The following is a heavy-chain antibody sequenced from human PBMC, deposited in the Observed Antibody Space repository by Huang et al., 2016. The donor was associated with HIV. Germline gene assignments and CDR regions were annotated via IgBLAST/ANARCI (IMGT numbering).Heavy chain of an antibody. CDR2: IIPTLGTA. CDR1: GGSFRNFA. CDR3: ATVDYYDTSGPQRGYFDN. V-gene: IGHV1-69*01. Sequence: QVQLVQSGAEVKKPGSSVKVSCKASGGSFRNFAIGWVRQAPGQGLEWMGGIIPTLGTANYAQKFKVRVTIIADESTSTAYMELSSLRSEDTAVYYCATVDYYDTSGPQRGYFDNWGQGTLVTVSS. D-gene: IGHD3-22*01. J-gene: IGHJ4*02.